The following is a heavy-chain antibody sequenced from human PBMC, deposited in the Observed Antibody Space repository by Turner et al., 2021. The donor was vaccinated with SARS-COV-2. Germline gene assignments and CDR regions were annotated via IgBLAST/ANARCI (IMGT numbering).Heavy chain of an antibody. CDR3: ARHQGSTSGYDHGMNV. CDR1: GDSISSKS. D-gene: IGHD1-1*01. J-gene: IGHJ6*02. CDR2: FYKIGSI. Sequence: QVQLQESGPGLVRPSETLSLTCTFSGDSISSKSWSWIRQSPGRGLEWIGYFYKIGSIDYNPTLRSRVTISVDTTKNQLSLNLSSMTAADTAVYYCARHQGSTSGYDHGMNVWGQGTAVIVSS. V-gene: IGHV4-59*08.